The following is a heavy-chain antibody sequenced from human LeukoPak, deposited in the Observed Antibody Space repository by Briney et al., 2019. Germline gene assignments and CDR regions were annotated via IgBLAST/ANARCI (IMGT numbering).Heavy chain of an antibody. V-gene: IGHV3-66*01. CDR2: IYSGGST. J-gene: IGHJ6*03. D-gene: IGHD3-16*01. CDR1: GFTVSSNY. Sequence: GGSLRLSCAASGFTVSSNYMTWVRQAPGKGLEWVSVIYSGGSTYYADSVNGRFTISRDNSKNTLYLQMNSLRAEDTAVYYCARGGSPRGLHMDVWGKGTTVTISS. CDR3: ARGGSPRGLHMDV.